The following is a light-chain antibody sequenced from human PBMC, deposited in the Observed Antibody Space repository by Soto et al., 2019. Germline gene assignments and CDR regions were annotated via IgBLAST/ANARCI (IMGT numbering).Light chain of an antibody. CDR3: LSYAGGYTYV. Sequence: QSALTQPPSASGSPGQSVTISCTGSSSDVGGYEYVSWYQQHPGKAPKLIIYEVIKRPSGVPDRFSGSKSGNTASLIISGLQADDEADYYCLSYAGGYTYVVGTGTKVTVL. CDR1: SSDVGGYEY. V-gene: IGLV2-8*01. J-gene: IGLJ1*01. CDR2: EVI.